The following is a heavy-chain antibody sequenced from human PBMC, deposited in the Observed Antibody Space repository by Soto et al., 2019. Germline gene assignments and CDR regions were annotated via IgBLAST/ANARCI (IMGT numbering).Heavy chain of an antibody. D-gene: IGHD3-10*01. V-gene: IGHV4-34*01. J-gene: IGHJ4*02. Sequence: SETLSLTCAVYGGSFSDYSWSWIRQPPGKGLEWIGEINHSGSTNYNPSLKSRVSISVDTSKNQFSLKMSSVTAADTAVYYCARRTSHMIRGPLGYWGKGTLVTVS. CDR1: GGSFSDYS. CDR2: INHSGST. CDR3: ARRTSHMIRGPLGY.